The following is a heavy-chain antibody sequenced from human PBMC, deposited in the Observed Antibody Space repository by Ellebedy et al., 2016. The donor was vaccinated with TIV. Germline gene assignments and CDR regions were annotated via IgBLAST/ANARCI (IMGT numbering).Heavy chain of an antibody. V-gene: IGHV4-59*01. Sequence: MPSETLSLTCNVSGGSMTSFYWSWIRKSPEKGLEWIGNLYYVGSTDYSPSLRSRVTISLDTSKSQFSVKLTSVTPSDTALYYCARGSGGTQNGAFDSWGQGTLVTVSS. CDR1: GGSMTSFY. CDR2: LYYVGST. J-gene: IGHJ4*02. D-gene: IGHD2-15*01. CDR3: ARGSGGTQNGAFDS.